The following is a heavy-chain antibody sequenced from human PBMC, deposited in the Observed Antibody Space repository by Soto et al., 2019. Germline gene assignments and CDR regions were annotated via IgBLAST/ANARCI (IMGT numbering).Heavy chain of an antibody. CDR2: IYYSGST. J-gene: IGHJ3*02. Sequence: SETLSLTCTVSGGSISSSSYYWGWIRQPPGKGLEWIGSIYYSGSTYYNPSLKSRVTISVDTSKNQFSLKLSSVTAADTAVYYCARHVRAGGWFGEFLYSGAFDIWGQGTMVTFSS. CDR3: ARHVRAGGWFGEFLYSGAFDI. V-gene: IGHV4-39*01. CDR1: GGSISSSSYY. D-gene: IGHD3-10*01.